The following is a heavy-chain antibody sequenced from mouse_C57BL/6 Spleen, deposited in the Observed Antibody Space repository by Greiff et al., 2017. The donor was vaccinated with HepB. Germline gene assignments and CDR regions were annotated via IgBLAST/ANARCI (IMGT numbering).Heavy chain of an antibody. J-gene: IGHJ3*01. CDR3: ARMGNYEAWFAY. D-gene: IGHD2-1*01. Sequence: VQLQQSGPELVKPGASVKISCKASGYTFTDYYMNWVKQSHGKSLEWIGDINPNNGGTSYNQKFKGKATLTVDKSSSTAYMELRSLTSEDSAVYYCARMGNYEAWFAYWGQGTLVTVSA. CDR1: GYTFTDYY. V-gene: IGHV1-26*01. CDR2: INPNNGGT.